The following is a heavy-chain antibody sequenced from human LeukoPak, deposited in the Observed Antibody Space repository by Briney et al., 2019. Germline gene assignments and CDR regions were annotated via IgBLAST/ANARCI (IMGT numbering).Heavy chain of an antibody. V-gene: IGHV1-18*01. Sequence: ASVKVSCKASGYTFTDYGVSWVRQAPGQGLEWMGWISANSGKTNYAQKFQGRVTMTTDTYTRTAYMEPRSLTSDDTAMYYCARDGDYSTSGWLGTFDIGGQGTLVTVSS. CDR3: ARDGDYSTSGWLGTFDI. CDR2: ISANSGKT. D-gene: IGHD6-19*01. J-gene: IGHJ3*02. CDR1: GYTFTDYG.